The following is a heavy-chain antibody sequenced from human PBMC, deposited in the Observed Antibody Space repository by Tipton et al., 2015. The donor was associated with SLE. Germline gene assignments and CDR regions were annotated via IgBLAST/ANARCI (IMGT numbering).Heavy chain of an antibody. CDR1: GYSISTGFY. V-gene: IGHV4-38-2*02. CDR3: ATRYYDYIWGGSRKYFFDY. Sequence: TLSLTCTVSGYSISTGFYWGWIRQPPGKGLDWIGHVSLSGDTNYNPSLESRVTISRDTPNNQFSLKLNSVTAADTAIYYCATRYYDYIWGGSRKYFFDYWGQGALVTVSS. D-gene: IGHD3-16*01. J-gene: IGHJ4*02. CDR2: VSLSGDT.